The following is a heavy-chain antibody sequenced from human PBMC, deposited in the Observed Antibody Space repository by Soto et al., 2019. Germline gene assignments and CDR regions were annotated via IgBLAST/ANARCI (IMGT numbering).Heavy chain of an antibody. CDR1: GFTFSSYA. D-gene: IGHD1-1*01. CDR2: ITNNGRST. J-gene: IGHJ4*02. V-gene: IGHV3-64*07. Sequence: EVQLVESGGGLVQPGGSLRLSCAASGFTFSSYAMHWVRQAPGKGLEYVSAITNNGRSTYYADSVKGRFTISRDNFKNTLYLQMGSLRPDGMAMYYCASAHNDGYYDYWGQGTLVTVSS. CDR3: ASAHNDGYYDY.